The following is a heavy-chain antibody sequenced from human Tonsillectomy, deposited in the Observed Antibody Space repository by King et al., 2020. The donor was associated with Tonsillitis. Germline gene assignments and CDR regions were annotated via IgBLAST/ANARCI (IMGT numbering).Heavy chain of an antibody. V-gene: IGHV3-7*04. J-gene: IGHJ6*03. Sequence: VQLVESGGGLVRPGGSLRLSCAASGFPFCHYWMSWGRLAPGKGLGGVANKKQDGSGKNYLDSLKGRFTISRDNAKNSLYLQMNSLRAEDTAVYYCARNSSDPKFYYYYYMDVWGKGTTVTVSS. CDR3: ARNSSDPKFYYYYYMDV. CDR2: KKQDGSGK. CDR1: GFPFCHYW. D-gene: IGHD3-22*01.